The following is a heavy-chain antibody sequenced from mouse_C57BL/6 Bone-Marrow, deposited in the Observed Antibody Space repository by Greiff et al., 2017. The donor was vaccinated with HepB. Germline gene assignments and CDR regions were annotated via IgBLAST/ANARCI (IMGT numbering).Heavy chain of an antibody. CDR3: ARPISDYDGHYFDY. CDR1: GFTFSDYY. Sequence: DVKLVESGGGLVQPGGSLKLSCAASGFTFSDYYMYWVRQTPEKRLEWVAYISNGGGSTYYPDTVKGRFTISKDNAKNTLYLQMSRQKSEDTAMYYCARPISDYDGHYFDYWGQGTTLTVSS. V-gene: IGHV5-12*01. CDR2: ISNGGGST. D-gene: IGHD2-4*01. J-gene: IGHJ2*01.